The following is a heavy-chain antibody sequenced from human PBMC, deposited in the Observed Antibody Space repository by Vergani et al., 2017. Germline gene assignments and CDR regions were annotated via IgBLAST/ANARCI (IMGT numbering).Heavy chain of an antibody. V-gene: IGHV1-46*03. D-gene: IGHD3-10*01. CDR1: GYTFTSYY. CDR3: ASVYGSGSYYIGEAFDI. CDR2: INPSGGST. J-gene: IGHJ3*02. Sequence: QVQLVQSGAEVKKPGASVKVSCKASGYTFTSYYMHWVRQAPGQGLEWMGIINPSGGSTSYAKKLQGRVTMTRDTSTRTVYMVLSSLRSEDTAVYYCASVYGSGSYYIGEAFDIWGQGTMVTVSS.